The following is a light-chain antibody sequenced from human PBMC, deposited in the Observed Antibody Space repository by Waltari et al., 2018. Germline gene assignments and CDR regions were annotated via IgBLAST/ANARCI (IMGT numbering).Light chain of an antibody. J-gene: IGKJ1*01. Sequence: DIQMTQSPSTLSASVGDRVTITCRASQSISSWLAWYQQKPVKAPKLLIYKASSLESGVPSRCSGSGSGTEFTLTISSLQPDDFATYYCQQYNSYSWTFGQGTKVEIK. CDR2: KAS. V-gene: IGKV1-5*03. CDR1: QSISSW. CDR3: QQYNSYSWT.